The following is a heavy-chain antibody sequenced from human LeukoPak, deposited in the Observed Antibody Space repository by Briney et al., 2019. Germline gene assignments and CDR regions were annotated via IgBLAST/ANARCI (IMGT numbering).Heavy chain of an antibody. D-gene: IGHD6-19*01. CDR3: AGARDGGWTPGLDY. Sequence: ASVKVSCKASGYTFTGYYMNWVRQAPGQGLEWMGWTNPNSGGTNYAQKFQGRVTMTRDTSITTAQMELSRLRSDDTAVYYCAGARDGGWTPGLDYWGQGTLVTVSS. CDR2: TNPNSGGT. J-gene: IGHJ4*02. CDR1: GYTFTGYY. V-gene: IGHV1-2*02.